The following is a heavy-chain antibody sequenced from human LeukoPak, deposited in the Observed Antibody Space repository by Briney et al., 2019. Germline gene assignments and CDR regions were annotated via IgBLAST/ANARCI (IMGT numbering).Heavy chain of an antibody. V-gene: IGHV3-66*02. CDR2: IYSGAST. Sequence: GGSLTLTCAASGFTISSNYRSWVRQPAGKGLEWVSGIYSGASTYYAASVTGRVTISRDNSKNTLDLQMDSLRAEDAAVYYCARDKKSGGSSEIDYWGQGTLATVSS. CDR3: ARDKKSGGSSEIDY. CDR1: GFTISSNY. D-gene: IGHD1-26*01. J-gene: IGHJ4*02.